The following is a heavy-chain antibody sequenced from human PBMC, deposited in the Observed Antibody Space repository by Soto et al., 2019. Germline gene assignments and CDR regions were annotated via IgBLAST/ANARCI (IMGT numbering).Heavy chain of an antibody. J-gene: IGHJ4*02. D-gene: IGHD5-12*01. Sequence: EVQLVESGGGLVQPGGSLRLSCAASGFTVSSNYMSWVRQAPGKGLEWVSVIYSGGSTYYADSVKGRFTISRHNSKNTLYLQMNSLRAEDTAVYYFARVSDGYDSGYYFDYWGQGTLVTVSS. V-gene: IGHV3-53*04. CDR3: ARVSDGYDSGYYFDY. CDR2: IYSGGST. CDR1: GFTVSSNY.